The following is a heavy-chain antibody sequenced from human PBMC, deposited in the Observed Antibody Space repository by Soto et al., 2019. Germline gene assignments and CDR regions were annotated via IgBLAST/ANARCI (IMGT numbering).Heavy chain of an antibody. D-gene: IGHD3-9*01. CDR3: AKDQTPGYAADWAVGYYLHF. Sequence: EVQLLESGGGLVQPGGALRLSCALSGFTTSRLAMSWVRQAPGKGLEWVSGISSSGGRTYYAESVKGRFTISRDTSKNTLYLQTHSLRAEDTAVYYCAKDQTPGYAADWAVGYYLHFWGQGTLVTVSS. V-gene: IGHV3-23*01. CDR1: GFTTSRLA. CDR2: ISSSGGRT. J-gene: IGHJ4*02.